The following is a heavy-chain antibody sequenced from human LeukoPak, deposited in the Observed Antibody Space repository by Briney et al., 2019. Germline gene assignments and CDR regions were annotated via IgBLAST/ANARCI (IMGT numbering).Heavy chain of an antibody. D-gene: IGHD2/OR15-2a*01. CDR2: ISGSGGST. J-gene: IGHJ3*02. Sequence: GGSLRLSCAASGFTFSSYAMSWVRQAPGKGLEWVSAISGSGGSTYYADSVKGRFTISRDNSKNSLYLQMNSLRAEDTAVYYCARDGRTFHAFDIWGQGTMVTVSS. CDR1: GFTFSSYA. V-gene: IGHV3-23*01. CDR3: ARDGRTFHAFDI.